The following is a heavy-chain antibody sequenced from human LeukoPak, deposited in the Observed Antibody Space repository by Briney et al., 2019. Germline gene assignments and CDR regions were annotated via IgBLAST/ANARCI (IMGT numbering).Heavy chain of an antibody. CDR1: GGSFSGYY. D-gene: IGHD6-19*01. CDR2: INHSGST. J-gene: IGHJ4*02. Sequence: PSETLSLTCAVYGGSFSGYYWSWIRQPPGKGLEWIGEINHSGSTNYNPSLKSRVTISVDTSKNQFSLKLSSVTAADTAVYYCARGQWLVSEPDYWGQGTLVTVSS. V-gene: IGHV4-34*01. CDR3: ARGQWLVSEPDY.